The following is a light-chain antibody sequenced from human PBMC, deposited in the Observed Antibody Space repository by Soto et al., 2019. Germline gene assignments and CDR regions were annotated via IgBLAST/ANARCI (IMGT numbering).Light chain of an antibody. V-gene: IGLV2-14*01. CDR1: SGDIGGYNY. J-gene: IGLJ2*01. CDR2: EVT. CDR3: SSYTTNIAPVV. Sequence: QSALTQPASVSGSPGQSSTISCTGTSGDIGGYNYVSWYQQHPGKAPKLQISEVTNRPSGVSNRFSGSKSGNTASLTISGLQAEDEADYYCSSYTTNIAPVVFGGGTKLAVL.